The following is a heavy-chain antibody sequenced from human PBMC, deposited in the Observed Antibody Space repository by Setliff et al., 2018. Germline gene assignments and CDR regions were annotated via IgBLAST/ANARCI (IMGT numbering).Heavy chain of an antibody. CDR1: GGSFSGYY. Sequence: SETLSLTCAVYGGSFSGYYWSWIRQPPGKGLEWIGEINHSGNTFYNPSLKSRVTMSVDTSKNQFSLKLSSVTAADTAVYYCATLRTSTHFDYWGQGTLVTVSS. CDR3: ATLRTSTHFDY. V-gene: IGHV4-34*01. J-gene: IGHJ4*02. CDR2: INHSGNT. D-gene: IGHD1-1*01.